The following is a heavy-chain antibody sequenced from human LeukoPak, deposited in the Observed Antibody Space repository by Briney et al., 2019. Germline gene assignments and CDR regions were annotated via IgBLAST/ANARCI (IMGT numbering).Heavy chain of an antibody. V-gene: IGHV4-4*02. CDR1: GGSISSSNW. CDR2: IYHSGST. J-gene: IGHJ4*02. D-gene: IGHD2-2*01. CDR3: ARLRGYCSSTSCYGDY. Sequence: KTSETLSLTCAVSGGSISSSNWWSWVRQPPGKGLEWIGEIYHSGSTNYNPSLKSRVTISVDTSKNQFSLKLSSVTAADTAVYYCARLRGYCSSTSCYGDYWGQGTLVTVSS.